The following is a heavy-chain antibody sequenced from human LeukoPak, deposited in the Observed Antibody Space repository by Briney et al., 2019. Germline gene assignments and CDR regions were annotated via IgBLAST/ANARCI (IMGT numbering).Heavy chain of an antibody. CDR3: ARESGNYARIIDY. D-gene: IGHD4-11*01. CDR1: GGSFSGYY. CDR2: INHSGST. V-gene: IGHV4-34*01. Sequence: KPSETLSLTCAVYGGSFSGYYWSWIRQPPGKGLEWIGEINHSGSTNYNPSLKSRVTISVDTSKNQFSLKLSSVTAADTAVYYCARESGNYARIIDYWGQGTLVTVSS. J-gene: IGHJ4*02.